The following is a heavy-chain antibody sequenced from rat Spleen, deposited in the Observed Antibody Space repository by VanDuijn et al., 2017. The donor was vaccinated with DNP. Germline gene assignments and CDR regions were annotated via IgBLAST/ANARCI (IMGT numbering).Heavy chain of an antibody. CDR1: GFTFSDYY. CDR3: TTVGRALYYYSGDDGYAMDA. Sequence: EVQLVESGGGLVQPGRSLKLSCAASGFTFSDYYMAWVRQAPTKGLEWVASISYDGGSTYYQDSVKGRFTISRDNAKSSLYLQMDSLRSEDTATYYCTTVGRALYYYSGDDGYAMDAWGQGTSVTVSS. V-gene: IGHV5-20*01. D-gene: IGHD1-1*01. J-gene: IGHJ4*01. CDR2: ISYDGGST.